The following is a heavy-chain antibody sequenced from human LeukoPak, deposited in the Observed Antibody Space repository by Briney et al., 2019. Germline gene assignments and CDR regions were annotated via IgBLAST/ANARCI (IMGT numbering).Heavy chain of an antibody. Sequence: PSEALSLTCTVAGGSISSGDYFWSWIRQPPGEVLEWIGYMYDSGSTQYNPSLKSRVTISVDTSNNQFSLKLTSVTAADTAVYYCARDGYCSNNSCFYFQDWGQGTLVTVSS. CDR1: GGSISSGDYF. CDR3: ARDGYCSNNSCFYFQD. D-gene: IGHD2-2*01. CDR2: MYDSGST. V-gene: IGHV4-30-4*01. J-gene: IGHJ1*01.